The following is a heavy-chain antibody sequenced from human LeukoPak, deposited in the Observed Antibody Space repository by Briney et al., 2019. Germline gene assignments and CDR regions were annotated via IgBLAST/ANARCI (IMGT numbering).Heavy chain of an antibody. D-gene: IGHD3-10*01. J-gene: IGHJ4*02. CDR3: ARDLSAGGNIIRVGY. Sequence: ASVKVSCKASGHAFTSYYIHWVRQAPGQGLEWMGIINPDSGSTNYAQKFRGRVTMTRHTSTSTVYMALSSLRSEDTAVYYCARDLSAGGNIIRVGYWGQGTQVTVFS. CDR1: GHAFTSYY. CDR2: INPDSGST. V-gene: IGHV1-46*01.